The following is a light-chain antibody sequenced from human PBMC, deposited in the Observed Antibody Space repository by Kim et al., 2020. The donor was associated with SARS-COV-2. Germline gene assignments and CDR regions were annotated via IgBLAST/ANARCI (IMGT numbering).Light chain of an antibody. CDR1: SSDIGTYNY. CDR3: SPYAGTNNVV. J-gene: IGLJ3*02. V-gene: IGLV2-8*01. Sequence: QSALTQPPSASGSPGQSVTISCTGTSSDIGTYNYVSWYQQHPGKAPKLLIYEVDKRPSGVPDRYSASNSGNTAFLTVYGLQTEDEADYHCSPYAGTNNVVFGGGTQLTVL. CDR2: EVD.